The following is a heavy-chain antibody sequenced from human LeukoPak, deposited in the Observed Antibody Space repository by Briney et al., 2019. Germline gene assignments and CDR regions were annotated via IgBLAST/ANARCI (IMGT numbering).Heavy chain of an antibody. D-gene: IGHD3-10*01. Sequence: SETLSLTCTVSGGSISSYYWSWIRQPPGKGLEWIGYIYYSGTTNYNPSLKSRVTISVDTSKNQLSLKLSSVTAADTAVYYCATTRREEGSGSFDYWGQGTLVTVSS. V-gene: IGHV4-59*08. CDR3: ATTRREEGSGSFDY. CDR1: GGSISSYY. J-gene: IGHJ4*02. CDR2: IYYSGTT.